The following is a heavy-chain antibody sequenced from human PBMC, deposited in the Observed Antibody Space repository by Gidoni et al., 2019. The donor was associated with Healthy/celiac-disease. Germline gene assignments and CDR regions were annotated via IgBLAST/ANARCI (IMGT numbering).Heavy chain of an antibody. CDR3: AKAGYSGYDYPLSGFDY. V-gene: IGHV3-23*01. Sequence: EVQLLESGGGLVQPGGSLRLSCAASGFTFCIYAMSWVRQAPGKGLEWVSAISGSGGSTYYADSVKGRFTISRDNSKNTLYLQMNSLRAEDTAVYYCAKAGYSGYDYPLSGFDYWGQGTLVTVSS. CDR1: GFTFCIYA. D-gene: IGHD5-12*01. J-gene: IGHJ4*02. CDR2: ISGSGGST.